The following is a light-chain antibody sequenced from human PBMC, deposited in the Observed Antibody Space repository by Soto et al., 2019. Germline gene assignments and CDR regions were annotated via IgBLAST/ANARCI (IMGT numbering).Light chain of an antibody. CDR2: GTS. Sequence: EIVLTQSPGTLSLSPGERATLPCRASQSVKSSYLAWYQHKPGQAPRLLIYGTSNRATGIPDRFSGSGSGTDFTLTISRLEPEDFAVYYCQQYGSSGTFGQGTKVDIK. J-gene: IGKJ1*01. V-gene: IGKV3-20*01. CDR3: QQYGSSGT. CDR1: QSVKSSY.